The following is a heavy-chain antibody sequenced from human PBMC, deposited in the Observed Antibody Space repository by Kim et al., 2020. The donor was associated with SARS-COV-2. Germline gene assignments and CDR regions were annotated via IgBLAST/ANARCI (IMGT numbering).Heavy chain of an antibody. CDR3: AKGPPPFYDILTGNDY. Sequence: GGSLRLSCAASGFTFSSYAMSWVRQATGKGLEWVSAISGSGGSTYYADSVKGRFTISRDNSKNTLYLQMNSLRAEDTAVYYCAKGPPPFYDILTGNDYWGQGTLVTVSS. J-gene: IGHJ4*02. D-gene: IGHD3-9*01. CDR1: GFTFSSYA. V-gene: IGHV3-23*01. CDR2: ISGSGGST.